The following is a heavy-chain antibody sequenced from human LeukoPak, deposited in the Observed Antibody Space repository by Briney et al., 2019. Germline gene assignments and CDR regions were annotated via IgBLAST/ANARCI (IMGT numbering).Heavy chain of an antibody. J-gene: IGHJ5*02. CDR1: GYTFTSYD. CDR2: MNPNSGNT. CDR3: ARGLRGRATDWFDP. Sequence: ASVKVSCKASGYTFTSYDINWVRQATGQGLEWMGWMNPNSGNTGYAQKFQGRVTMTRNTSISTAYMELSSLRSEDTAVYYCARGLRGRATDWFDPWGQGTLVIVSS. D-gene: IGHD2-15*01. V-gene: IGHV1-8*01.